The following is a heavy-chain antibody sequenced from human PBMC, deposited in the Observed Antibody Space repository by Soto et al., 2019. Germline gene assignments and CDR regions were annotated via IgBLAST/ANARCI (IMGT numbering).Heavy chain of an antibody. Sequence: GGSLRLSCAASGFTFSSYSMNWVRQAPGKGLEWVAVISYDGSNKYYADSVKGRFTISRDNSKNTLYLQMNSLRAEDTAVYYCAKVDTIMITFGGVPDYWGQGTLVTVS. CDR2: ISYDGSNK. D-gene: IGHD3-16*01. V-gene: IGHV3-30*18. J-gene: IGHJ4*02. CDR3: AKVDTIMITFGGVPDY. CDR1: GFTFSSYS.